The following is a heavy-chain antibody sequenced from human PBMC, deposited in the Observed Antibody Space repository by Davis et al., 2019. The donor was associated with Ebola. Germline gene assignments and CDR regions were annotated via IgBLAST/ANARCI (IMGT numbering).Heavy chain of an antibody. CDR2: IKQDGSEK. CDR1: GFIFSTYW. CDR3: ARSRGYSYGGFDY. J-gene: IGHJ4*02. V-gene: IGHV3-7*01. Sequence: PGGSLRLSCAASGFIFSTYWMSWVRQAPGKGLEWVANIKQDGSEKYYVDSVKGRFTISRDNAKNSLYLQMNSLRAEDTAVYYCARSRGYSYGGFDYWGQGTLVTVSS. D-gene: IGHD5-18*01.